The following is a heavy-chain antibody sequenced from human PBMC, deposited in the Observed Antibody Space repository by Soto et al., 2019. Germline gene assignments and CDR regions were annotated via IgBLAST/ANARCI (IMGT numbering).Heavy chain of an antibody. CDR2: IIPLFGTA. D-gene: IGHD4-4*01. CDR3: ARPTGARELVY. CDR1: GGTFSSYA. Sequence: AVKVACNASGGTFSSYAISWVRQAPGQGLEWMGGIIPLFGTANDAQKFQGRVTITADESTSTAYMELTSLRSDDTALYYCARPTGARELVYWGQGALVSVSS. V-gene: IGHV1-69*13. J-gene: IGHJ4*02.